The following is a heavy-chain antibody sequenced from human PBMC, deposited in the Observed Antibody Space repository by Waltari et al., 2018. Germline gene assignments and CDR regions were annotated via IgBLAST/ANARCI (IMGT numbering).Heavy chain of an antibody. CDR2: ISGSGGST. Sequence: EVQLVESGGGLVPPGGSLSLSCASSGFTFSSYAMSWVRQAPGKGLEWVSAISGSGGSTYYADSVKGRFTISRDNSKNTLYLQMNSLRAEDTAVYYCAKDRAMIVVAPSAFDIWGQGTMVTVSS. J-gene: IGHJ3*02. V-gene: IGHV3-23*04. CDR3: AKDRAMIVVAPSAFDI. CDR1: GFTFSSYA. D-gene: IGHD3-22*01.